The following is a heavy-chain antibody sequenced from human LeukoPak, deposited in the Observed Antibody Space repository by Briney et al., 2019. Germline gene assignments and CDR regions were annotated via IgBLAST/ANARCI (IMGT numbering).Heavy chain of an antibody. Sequence: SETLSLTCTVSGDSIDSYYWSWIRQPPGKGLEWIGYIYYRGTTSYNPFLKSRVTISVDTSKNQFSLKLSSVTAADTAVYYCARWSMDIVGATTGFDYWGQGTLVTVSS. D-gene: IGHD1-26*01. V-gene: IGHV4-59*08. CDR3: ARWSMDIVGATTGFDY. CDR1: GDSIDSYY. J-gene: IGHJ4*02. CDR2: IYYRGTT.